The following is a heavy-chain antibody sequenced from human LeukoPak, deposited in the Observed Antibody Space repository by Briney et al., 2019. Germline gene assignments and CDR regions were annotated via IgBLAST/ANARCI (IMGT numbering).Heavy chain of an antibody. CDR3: ATLRTSGWYFDY. Sequence: SGTLSLTCTVSGGSISNISYYWGWIRQTPGKGLEWIGSIYYSGGTNYNPSLKSRLTISVDTSKNDFSLKLSSVTAADAAVYYCATLRTSGWYFDYWGQGTLVTVS. CDR2: IYYSGGT. J-gene: IGHJ4*02. V-gene: IGHV4-39*02. D-gene: IGHD6-19*01. CDR1: GGSISNISYY.